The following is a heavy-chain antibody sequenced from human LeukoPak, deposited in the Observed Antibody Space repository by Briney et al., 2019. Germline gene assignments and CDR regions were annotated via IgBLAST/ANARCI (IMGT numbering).Heavy chain of an antibody. J-gene: IGHJ6*02. CDR3: ARIGCSGGSCYYYYGMDV. CDR2: INPNSGGT. V-gene: IGHV1-2*02. CDR1: GYTFTGYY. Sequence: SVKVSCKASGYTFTGYYMHWVRQAPGQGLEWMGWINPNSGGTNYAQKFQGRVTMTRDTSISTAYMELSRLRSDDTAVYYCARIGCSGGSCYYYYGMDVWGQGTTVTVSS. D-gene: IGHD2-15*01.